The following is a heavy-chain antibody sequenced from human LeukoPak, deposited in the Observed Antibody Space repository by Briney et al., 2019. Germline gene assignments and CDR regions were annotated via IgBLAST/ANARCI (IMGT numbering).Heavy chain of an antibody. Sequence: GGSLRLSCAASGFTFSSYAMSWVRQAPGKGLEWVSAISGSGGSTYYADSVKGRFTISRDNSKNTLYLQMNSLRAEDTAVYYCAKDPGYSSSWDCFDYWGQGTLVTVSS. D-gene: IGHD6-13*01. CDR3: AKDPGYSSSWDCFDY. CDR2: ISGSGGST. CDR1: GFTFSSYA. J-gene: IGHJ4*02. V-gene: IGHV3-23*01.